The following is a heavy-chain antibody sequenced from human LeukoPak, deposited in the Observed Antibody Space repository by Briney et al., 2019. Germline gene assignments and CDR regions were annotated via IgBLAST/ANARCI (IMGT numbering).Heavy chain of an antibody. CDR2: ISGSGDTT. V-gene: IGHV3-23*01. CDR1: GFTFSNYA. CDR3: ARRSDGFDP. D-gene: IGHD6-19*01. J-gene: IGHJ5*02. Sequence: GGSLRLSCAASGFTFSNYAMNWVRQTPGKGLDWVSAISGSGDTTYYADSVKGRFTISRDNSKNTLYLRMNSLRAEDTAVYYCARRSDGFDPWGQGTLVTVSS.